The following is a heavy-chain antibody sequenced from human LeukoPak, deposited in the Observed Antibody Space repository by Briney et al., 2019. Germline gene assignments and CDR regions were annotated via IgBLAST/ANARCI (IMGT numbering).Heavy chain of an antibody. CDR1: GGSFSGHY. CDR2: INHSGST. Sequence: SETLSLTCAVYGGSFSGHYWSWIRQPPGKGLEWIGEINHSGSTNYNPSLKSRVTISGDTSKNQFSLKLSSVTAADTAVYYCARHAAADPYYYYYMDVWGKGTTVTISS. D-gene: IGHD2-15*01. CDR3: ARHAAADPYYYYYMDV. V-gene: IGHV4-34*01. J-gene: IGHJ6*03.